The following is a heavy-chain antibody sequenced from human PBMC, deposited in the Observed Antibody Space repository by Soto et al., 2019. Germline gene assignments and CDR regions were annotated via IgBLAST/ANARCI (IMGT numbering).Heavy chain of an antibody. CDR2: ISSSGDTI. CDR3: ARGPGGGDWLIAY. Sequence: GGSLRLSCAASGYTFSDYYMSWIRQAPGKGLEWLSYISSSGDTIYYADSVKGRFTISRDNAKNSLYLQMNSLRVEDTAVYYCARGPGGGDWLIAYWGQGPLVTVSS. D-gene: IGHD2-21*01. J-gene: IGHJ4*02. CDR1: GYTFSDYY. V-gene: IGHV3-11*04.